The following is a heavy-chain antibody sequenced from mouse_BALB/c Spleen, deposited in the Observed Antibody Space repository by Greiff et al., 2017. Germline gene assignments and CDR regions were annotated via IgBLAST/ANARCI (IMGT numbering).Heavy chain of an antibody. CDR1: GFTFSSYA. CDR3: AREGVPY. CDR2: ISSGGST. V-gene: IGHV5-6-5*01. J-gene: IGHJ2*01. Sequence: EVQLQESGGGLVKPGGSLKLSCAASGFTFSSYAMSWVRQTPEKRLEWVASISSGGSTYYPDSVKGRFTISRDNARNILYLQMSSLRSEDTAMYYCAREGVPYWGQGTTLTVSS.